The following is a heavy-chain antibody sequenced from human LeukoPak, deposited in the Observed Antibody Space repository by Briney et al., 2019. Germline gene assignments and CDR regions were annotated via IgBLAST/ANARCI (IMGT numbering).Heavy chain of an antibody. V-gene: IGHV3-33*08. CDR1: GFTFDDYA. D-gene: IGHD3-9*01. CDR3: ARDGALTYYDILTGYYRDYVMDV. Sequence: GGSLRLSCVASGFTFDDYAMHWVRQAPGKGLEWVAVIWYDGSNKYYADSVKGRFTISRDNSKNTLYLQMNSLRAEDTAVYYCARDGALTYYDILTGYYRDYVMDVWGQGTTVTVSS. CDR2: IWYDGSNK. J-gene: IGHJ6*02.